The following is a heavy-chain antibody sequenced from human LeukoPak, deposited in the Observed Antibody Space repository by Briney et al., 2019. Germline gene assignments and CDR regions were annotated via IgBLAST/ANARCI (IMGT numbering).Heavy chain of an antibody. CDR2: INPRGGST. Sequence: ASVKVSCKASGYTFTTYYMHWVRQAPGQGLEWMGTINPRGGSTTYAQKFQGRVSMTRDMSTSTVYMDLSSLRSEDTAIYYCARGDGEVAGGTENWFDPWGQGTLVTVSS. CDR1: GYTFTTYY. J-gene: IGHJ5*02. V-gene: IGHV1-46*01. D-gene: IGHD6-13*01. CDR3: ARGDGEVAGGTENWFDP.